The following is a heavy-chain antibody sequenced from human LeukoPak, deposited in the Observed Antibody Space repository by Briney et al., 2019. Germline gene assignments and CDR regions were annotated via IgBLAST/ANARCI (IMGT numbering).Heavy chain of an antibody. CDR2: IYYSGST. CDR1: GGSISSYY. D-gene: IGHD2-15*01. V-gene: IGHV4-59*01. Sequence: PSETLSLTCTVSGGSISSYYWSWIRQPPGKGLEWIGYIYYSGSTNYNPSLKSRVTISVDTSKNQFSLKLSSVTAADTAVYYCARLGPDCSGGSCYSRLNAFDIWGQGTMVTVSS. CDR3: ARLGPDCSGGSCYSRLNAFDI. J-gene: IGHJ3*02.